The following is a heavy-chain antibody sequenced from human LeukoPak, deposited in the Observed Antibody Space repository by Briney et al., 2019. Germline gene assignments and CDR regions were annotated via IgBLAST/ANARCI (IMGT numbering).Heavy chain of an antibody. CDR3: ARDKYCSSTSCYTRGLDY. CDR1: GFTFSSYW. J-gene: IGHJ4*02. Sequence: GGSLRLSCAASGFTFSSYWMSWVRQAPGKGLERVANIKQGGSEKYYVDSVKGRFTISRDNAKNSLYLQMNSLRAEDTAVYCCARDKYCSSTSCYTRGLDYWGQGTLVTVSS. D-gene: IGHD2-2*02. V-gene: IGHV3-7*01. CDR2: IKQGGSEK.